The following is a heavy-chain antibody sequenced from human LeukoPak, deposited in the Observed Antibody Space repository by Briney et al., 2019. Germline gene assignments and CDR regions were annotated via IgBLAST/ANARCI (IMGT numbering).Heavy chain of an antibody. D-gene: IGHD3-22*01. CDR1: GFTFSDYY. CDR2: IKQDGSDK. CDR3: ARLQASTGYYSLDY. Sequence: GGSLRLSCAASGFTFSDYYMSWIRQAPGKGLEWVANIKQDGSDKYYLDSVKGRFTISGDNAKKSLYLEMDSLRAEDTAVYYCARLQASTGYYSLDYWGQGTLVTVSS. J-gene: IGHJ4*02. V-gene: IGHV3-7*01.